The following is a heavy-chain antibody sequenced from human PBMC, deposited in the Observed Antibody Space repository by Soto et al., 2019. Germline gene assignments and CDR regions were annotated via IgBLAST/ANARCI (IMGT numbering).Heavy chain of an antibody. CDR2: IYWDDDK. D-gene: IGHD6-19*01. J-gene: IGHJ4*02. CDR3: AHRPSGCWLYY. Sequence: QITLKESGPTLVKPTQTLTLTCTFSGFSLSTSGVSVGWIRQPPGKALEWLALIYWDDDKRYSPSLKSRLTLTKDTSKNHVVLTMTNMGPVDTATYYCAHRPSGCWLYYWGQGTLVTVSS. CDR1: GFSLSTSGVS. V-gene: IGHV2-5*02.